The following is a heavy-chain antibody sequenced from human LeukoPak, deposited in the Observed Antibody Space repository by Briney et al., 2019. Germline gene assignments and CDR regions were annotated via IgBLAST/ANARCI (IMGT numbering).Heavy chain of an antibody. J-gene: IGHJ6*03. CDR2: ISGSGVNT. Sequence: GGSLRLSCAASGFTFNNYAMTWVRQAPGKGLEWVSGISGSGVNTYYAHSVKGRFTISRDNSKNTLYLQMSSLRAEDTALYFCAKDPGVTVTPYYYYMDVWGKGTTVTVSS. CDR1: GFTFNNYA. CDR3: AKDPGVTVTPYYYYMDV. D-gene: IGHD4-17*01. V-gene: IGHV3-23*01.